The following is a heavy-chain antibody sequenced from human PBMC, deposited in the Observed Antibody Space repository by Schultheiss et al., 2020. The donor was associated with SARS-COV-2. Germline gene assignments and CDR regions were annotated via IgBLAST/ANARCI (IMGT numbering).Heavy chain of an antibody. J-gene: IGHJ6*03. D-gene: IGHD2-2*01. CDR1: GGSFSGYY. CDR2: IYHSGST. Sequence: SETLSLTCAVYGGSFSGYYWSWIRQPPGKGLEWIGEIYHSGSTNYNPSLKSRVTISVDTSKNQFSLKLSSVTAADTAVYYCARVGCSSTSCRSPHYYYYMDVWGKGTTVTVSS. CDR3: ARVGCSSTSCRSPHYYYYMDV. V-gene: IGHV4-34*01.